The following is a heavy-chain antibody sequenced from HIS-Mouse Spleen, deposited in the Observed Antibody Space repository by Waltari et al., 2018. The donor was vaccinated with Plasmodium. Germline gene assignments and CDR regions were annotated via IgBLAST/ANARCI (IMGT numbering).Heavy chain of an antibody. V-gene: IGHV4-59*01. J-gene: IGHJ4*02. CDR1: GGSISSYY. D-gene: IGHD6-6*01. Sequence: QVQLQESGPGLVKPSETLSLTCTVSGGSISSYYWSWIRQPPGKGLEWIAYIYYSGRTNYNPSRKSRVTISVDTSKNQFSLKLSSVTAADTAVFYCARGGYSSSSYYFDYWGQGTLVTVSS. CDR2: IYYSGRT. CDR3: ARGGYSSSSYYFDY.